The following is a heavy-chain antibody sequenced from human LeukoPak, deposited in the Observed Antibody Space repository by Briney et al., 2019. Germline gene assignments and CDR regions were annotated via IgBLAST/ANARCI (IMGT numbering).Heavy chain of an antibody. Sequence: GGSLRLSCEASGFTLSDYSFNWVRQAPGKGLEWVSSISSNGNHIDYADSVKGRFSISRDNAKNSFYLQMNNLRADDTATYYCAREKSLIVGFMYFDKWGQGTVVTVSS. D-gene: IGHD1-26*01. CDR2: ISSNGNHI. CDR1: GFTLSDYS. V-gene: IGHV3-21*01. J-gene: IGHJ4*02. CDR3: AREKSLIVGFMYFDK.